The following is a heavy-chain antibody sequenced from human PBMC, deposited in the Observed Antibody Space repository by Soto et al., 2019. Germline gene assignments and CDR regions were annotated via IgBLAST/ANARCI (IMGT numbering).Heavy chain of an antibody. CDR3: VRAVSNYDS. D-gene: IGHD4-4*01. CDR1: GFTFSDSW. CDR2: IKPDESEK. V-gene: IGHV3-7*01. Sequence: GGSLRLSCTASGFTFSDSWMTWVRQAPGKGLEWVARIKPDESEKKYADSVKGRFSISRDNAKNSMYLQMDSLRGEDTAVYYCVRAVSNYDSWGQGTLVTVSS. J-gene: IGHJ5*02.